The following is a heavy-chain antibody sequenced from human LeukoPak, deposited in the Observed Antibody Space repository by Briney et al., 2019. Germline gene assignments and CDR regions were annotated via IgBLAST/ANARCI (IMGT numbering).Heavy chain of an antibody. D-gene: IGHD3-10*01. Sequence: SQTLSLTCTVSGGSISSGGYYWSWIRQPPGKGLEWIGYIYHSGSTYYNPSLKSRITISVDRSKDQFSLKLSSVTAADTAVYYCARDRGYYYGSGSYNWFDPWGQGTLVTVSS. CDR3: ARDRGYYYGSGSYNWFDP. J-gene: IGHJ5*02. V-gene: IGHV4-30-2*01. CDR1: GGSISSGGYY. CDR2: IYHSGST.